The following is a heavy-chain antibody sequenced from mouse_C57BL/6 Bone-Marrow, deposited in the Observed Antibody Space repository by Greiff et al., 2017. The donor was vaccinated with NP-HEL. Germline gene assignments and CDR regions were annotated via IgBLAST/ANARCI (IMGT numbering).Heavy chain of an antibody. D-gene: IGHD1-1*01. Sequence: QVQLQQPGAELVKPGASVKLSCKASGYTFTSYWMHWVKQRPGRGLEWIGRIDPNSGGTKYNEKFKSKATLTVDKPSSTAYMQLSSLTSEDSAVYYCARGATVVATRHYFDYWGQGTTLTVSS. CDR1: GYTFTSYW. CDR3: ARGATVVATRHYFDY. CDR2: IDPNSGGT. J-gene: IGHJ2*01. V-gene: IGHV1-72*01.